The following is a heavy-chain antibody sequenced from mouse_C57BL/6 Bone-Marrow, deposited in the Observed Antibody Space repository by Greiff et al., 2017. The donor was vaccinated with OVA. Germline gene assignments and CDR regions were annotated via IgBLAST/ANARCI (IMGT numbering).Heavy chain of an antibody. CDR1: GYTFTSYG. J-gene: IGHJ3*01. CDR2: IYPRSGNT. Sequence: QVQLQQSGAELARPGASVKLSCKASGYTFTSYGISWVKQRTGQGLEWIGEIYPRSGNTYYNEKFKGKATLTADKSSSTAYMELRSLTSEDSAVYFCARRECNGSSPSAWFAYWGQGTLVTVSA. CDR3: ARRECNGSSPSAWFAY. D-gene: IGHD1-1*01. V-gene: IGHV1-81*01.